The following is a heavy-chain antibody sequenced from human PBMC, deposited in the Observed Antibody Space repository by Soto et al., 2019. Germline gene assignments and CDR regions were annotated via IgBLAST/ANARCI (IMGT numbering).Heavy chain of an antibody. J-gene: IGHJ4*02. Sequence: QVQLQQWGAGLLKPSETLSLSCAVYGAAFSGYYWNWIRQPPGKGLGRIGESKQSGSTNYSPSLKPRVTISVDTSKNQFSLRVSSVTAADTAVYFCTRRFSGTGRYFDYWGQGTLVTVSS. CDR2: SKQSGST. CDR3: TRRFSGTGRYFDY. CDR1: GAAFSGYY. V-gene: IGHV4-34*02. D-gene: IGHD1-1*01.